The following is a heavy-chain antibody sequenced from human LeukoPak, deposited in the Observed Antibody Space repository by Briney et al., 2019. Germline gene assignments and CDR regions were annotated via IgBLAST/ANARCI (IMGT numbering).Heavy chain of an antibody. CDR3: ARERPPGDSSSWFLEGYFDI. J-gene: IGHJ4*02. D-gene: IGHD6-13*01. V-gene: IGHV1-69*05. CDR1: GGTFSSYA. Sequence: SVKVSCKASGGTFSSYAITWVRQAPGQGLEWMGRIIPIFGTANYAQKFQGRVTITTDESTSTAYMELSTLRSDDTAVYYCARERPPGDSSSWFLEGYFDIWGQGTLVTVFS. CDR2: IIPIFGTA.